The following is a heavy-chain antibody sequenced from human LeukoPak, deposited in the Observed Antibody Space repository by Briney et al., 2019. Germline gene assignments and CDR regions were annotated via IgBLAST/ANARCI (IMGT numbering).Heavy chain of an antibody. CDR3: ARSTGVVGRAFDI. V-gene: IGHV3-53*01. D-gene: IGHD1-26*01. J-gene: IGHJ3*02. Sequence: PGGSLRLSCAASGFTVGSNYMSWVRQAPGKGLEWVSVIYGGGSTYYADSVKGRFTISRDNSKNTLYLQMNSLRAEDTAMYYCARSTGVVGRAFDIWGQGTMVTVSS. CDR2: IYGGGST. CDR1: GFTVGSNY.